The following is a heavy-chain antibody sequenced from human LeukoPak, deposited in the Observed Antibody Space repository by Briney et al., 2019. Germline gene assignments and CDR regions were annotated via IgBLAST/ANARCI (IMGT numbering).Heavy chain of an antibody. CDR1: GFTVSSNY. D-gene: IGHD4-17*01. Sequence: GGSLRLSCAASGFTVSSNYMSWVRQAPGKGLEWVSVIYSGGSTYYAASVEGRFTISRHNSKNTLYLQMNSLRAEDTAVYYCAKDNGDYAFDYWGQGTLVTVSS. CDR2: IYSGGST. J-gene: IGHJ4*02. V-gene: IGHV3-53*04. CDR3: AKDNGDYAFDY.